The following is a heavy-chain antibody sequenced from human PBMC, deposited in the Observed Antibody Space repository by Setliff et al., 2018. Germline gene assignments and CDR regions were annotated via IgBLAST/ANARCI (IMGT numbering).Heavy chain of an antibody. Sequence: ASVKVSCKASGYMFKSHGINWMRQAPGQGFEWMGWISTYNGNTKSAQKFQGRVTMTTDTSTGTAYMELRSLTSDDTAVYYCARPQWDGLWFKELLSNWGQGTLVTVSS. V-gene: IGHV1-18*04. CDR2: ISTYNGNT. J-gene: IGHJ4*02. CDR1: GYMFKSHG. D-gene: IGHD3-10*01. CDR3: ARPQWDGLWFKELLSN.